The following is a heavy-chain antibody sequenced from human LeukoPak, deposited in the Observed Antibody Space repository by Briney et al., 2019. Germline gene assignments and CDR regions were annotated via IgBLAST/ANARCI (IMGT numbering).Heavy chain of an antibody. J-gene: IGHJ4*02. D-gene: IGHD6-13*01. V-gene: IGHV4-59*01. CDR1: GGSISSYY. CDR3: ARVPGSSSSWYGHYFDY. Sequence: SSEILSLTCTVSGGSISSYYWSWIRQPPGKGLEWIGYIYYSGGTNYNPSLKSRVTISVDTSKNQFSLKLSSVTAADTAVYYCARVPGSSSSWYGHYFDYWGQGTLVTVSS. CDR2: IYYSGGT.